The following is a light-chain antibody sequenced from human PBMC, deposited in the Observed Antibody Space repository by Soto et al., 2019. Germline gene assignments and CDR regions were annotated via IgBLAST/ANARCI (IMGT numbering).Light chain of an antibody. CDR2: GAS. CDR1: QSVSSN. J-gene: IGKJ1*01. Sequence: EMVMTQSPSTLSESPGESATLSWGASQSVSSNLAWYQQKPGQAPSLLIYGASTRATGIPARFSGSGPGTEFTLTISSLQSEDFAVYYCQQYNNWPQTFGQGTRWIS. CDR3: QQYNNWPQT. V-gene: IGKV3-15*01.